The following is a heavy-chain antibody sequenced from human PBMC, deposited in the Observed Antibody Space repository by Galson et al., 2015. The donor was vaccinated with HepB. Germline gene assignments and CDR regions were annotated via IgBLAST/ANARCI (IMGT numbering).Heavy chain of an antibody. J-gene: IGHJ4*02. Sequence: ETLSLTCTVSGGSISSSGYYWGWIRQPPGKGLEWIGSIYYSGSSYYNPSLKSRVTISIDTSKNQFSLKLSSVTAADTAVYYCASSRSAYVWGTYRHYRFGYWGQGTLVTVSS. D-gene: IGHD3-16*02. V-gene: IGHV4-39*01. CDR1: GGSISSSGYY. CDR2: IYYSGSS. CDR3: ASSRSAYVWGTYRHYRFGY.